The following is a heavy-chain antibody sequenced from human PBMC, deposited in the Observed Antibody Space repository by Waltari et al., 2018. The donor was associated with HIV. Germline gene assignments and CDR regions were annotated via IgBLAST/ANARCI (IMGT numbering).Heavy chain of an antibody. CDR3: ATSYYGSGSRDY. J-gene: IGHJ4*02. Sequence: QVQMVQSGAEVKKPGASVKVSCKVSGYTLAELSMHWVRQAPGKGLEWMGGFDPEDGETIYAQKFQGRVTMTEDTSTDTAYMELSSLRSEDTAVYYCATSYYGSGSRDYWGQGTLVTVSS. D-gene: IGHD3-10*01. CDR1: GYTLAELS. CDR2: FDPEDGET. V-gene: IGHV1-24*01.